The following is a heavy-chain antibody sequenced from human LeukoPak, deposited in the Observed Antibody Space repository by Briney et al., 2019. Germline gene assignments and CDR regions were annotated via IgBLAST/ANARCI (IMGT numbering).Heavy chain of an antibody. CDR2: IFNTGPA. D-gene: IGHD1-1*01. CDR1: GASVSTTPYY. J-gene: IGHJ5*02. V-gene: IGHV4-61*02. Sequence: SQTLSLTCKVSGASVSTTPYYWTWIRQPAGKGLEWIGRIFNTGPANYNPSFKSRVTISLDTSKNEFSLNLNSATATDTAVYFCAASWNDERCFDPWGQGTLVIVSS. CDR3: AASWNDERCFDP.